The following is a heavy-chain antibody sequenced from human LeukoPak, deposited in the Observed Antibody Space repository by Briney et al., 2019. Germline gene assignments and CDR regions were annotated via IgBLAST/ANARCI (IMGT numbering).Heavy chain of an antibody. CDR3: AKDLNIVVVPAASAEYFQH. CDR2: ISYDGSNK. CDR1: GFTFSSYG. J-gene: IGHJ1*01. D-gene: IGHD2-2*01. Sequence: GGSLRLSCAASGFTFSSYGMHWVRQAPGKGVEWGAVISYDGSNKYYADSVKGRFTISRDNSKNTLYLQMNSLRAEDTAVYYCAKDLNIVVVPAASAEYFQHWGQGTLVTVSS. V-gene: IGHV3-30*18.